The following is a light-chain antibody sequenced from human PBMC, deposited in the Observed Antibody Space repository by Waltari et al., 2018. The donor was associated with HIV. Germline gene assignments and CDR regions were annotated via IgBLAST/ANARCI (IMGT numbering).Light chain of an antibody. CDR1: SSDVGGYDF. CDR2: EVS. Sequence: QSALTQTPSASGSPGQSVTISCTGTSSDVGGYDFVSCYAPHTGKAPNPMIYEVSTRPSGVPVRFFGCKSGTTASPSVSGLQAEDEADYAASSYAGSNNVIFGEGTKLTVL. J-gene: IGLJ2*01. CDR3: SSYAGSNNVI. V-gene: IGLV2-8*01.